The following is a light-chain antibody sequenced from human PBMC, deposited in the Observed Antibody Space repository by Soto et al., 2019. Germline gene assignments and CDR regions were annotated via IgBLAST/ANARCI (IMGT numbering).Light chain of an antibody. CDR3: CSYAGSSTWV. V-gene: IGLV2-23*01. Sequence: QSVLTQPPSASGSLGQSVTISCTGTSRDVGPYKYVSWYQQYPGKAPKLMIYEGSKRPSGVSNRFSGSKSGNTASLTISGLQAEDEADYYCCSYAGSSTWVFGGGTQLTVL. J-gene: IGLJ3*02. CDR1: SRDVGPYKY. CDR2: EGS.